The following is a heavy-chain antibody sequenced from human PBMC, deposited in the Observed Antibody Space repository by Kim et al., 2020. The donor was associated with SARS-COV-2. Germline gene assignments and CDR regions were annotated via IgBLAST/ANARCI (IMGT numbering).Heavy chain of an antibody. V-gene: IGHV1-69*02. CDR3: ARNDILTRGAFDI. D-gene: IGHD3-9*01. Sequence: YAKKFQGRVTITADKSTSTAYMELSSLRSEDTAVYYCARNDILTRGAFDIWGQGTMVTVSS. J-gene: IGHJ3*02.